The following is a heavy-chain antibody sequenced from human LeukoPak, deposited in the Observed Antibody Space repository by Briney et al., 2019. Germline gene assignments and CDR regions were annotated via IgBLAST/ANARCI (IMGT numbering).Heavy chain of an antibody. CDR3: ARHGRNSGAPNY. D-gene: IGHD6-19*01. V-gene: IGHV4-59*08. Sequence: SETLSLTCTVSGGSITSYYWSWIRQPPGKGLEWIGYIFYSGSTNYNPSLKSRVTISVDTSKSQFSLNLSSVTAADTAMYYCARHGRNSGAPNYWSQGTLVTVSS. CDR2: IFYSGST. J-gene: IGHJ4*02. CDR1: GGSITSYY.